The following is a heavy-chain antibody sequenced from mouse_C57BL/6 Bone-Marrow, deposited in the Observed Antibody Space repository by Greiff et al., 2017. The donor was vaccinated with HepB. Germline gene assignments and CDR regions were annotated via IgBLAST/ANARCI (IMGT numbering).Heavy chain of an antibody. Sequence: EVKVVESGPGLAKPSQTLSLTCSVTGYSITSDYWNWIRKFPGNKLEYMGYISYSGSTYYNPSLKSRISITRDTSKNQYYLQLNSVTTEDTATYYCARSITTVVATGYFDVWGTGTTVTVSS. CDR3: ARSITTVVATGYFDV. CDR1: GYSITSDY. J-gene: IGHJ1*03. V-gene: IGHV3-8*01. CDR2: ISYSGST. D-gene: IGHD1-1*01.